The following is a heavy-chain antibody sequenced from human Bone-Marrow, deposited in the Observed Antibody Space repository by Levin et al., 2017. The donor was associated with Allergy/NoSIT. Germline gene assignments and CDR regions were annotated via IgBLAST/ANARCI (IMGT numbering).Heavy chain of an antibody. CDR1: GYTFTSYG. V-gene: IGHV1-18*01. CDR2: ITGYNGNT. J-gene: IGHJ4*02. D-gene: IGHD4-11*01. Sequence: ASVKVSCKASGYTFTSYGISWVRQAPGQGLEWMGWITGYNGNTNYAQNLQGRVTMTTDTSTSTAYMELRSLGSDDTAVYYCARNSNDYSNYWVDYWGQGTLVTVSS. CDR3: ARNSNDYSNYWVDY.